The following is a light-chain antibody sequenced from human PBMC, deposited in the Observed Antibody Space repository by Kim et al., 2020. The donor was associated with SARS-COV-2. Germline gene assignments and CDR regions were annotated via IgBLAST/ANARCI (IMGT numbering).Light chain of an antibody. CDR1: QSIGSN. Sequence: EIVMTQSPATLSVSPGETATLSCRASQSIGSNVAWYQQKFGQAPRLLIYGASTRSTAFPARFSGSGSGTEFTLTISSLQSEDFATYYCQQYNNWPPMYTFGQGTKLDIK. CDR3: QQYNNWPPMYT. CDR2: GAS. V-gene: IGKV3-15*01. J-gene: IGKJ2*01.